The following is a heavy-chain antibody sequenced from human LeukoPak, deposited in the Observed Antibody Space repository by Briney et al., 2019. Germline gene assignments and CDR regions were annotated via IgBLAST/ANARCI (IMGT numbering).Heavy chain of an antibody. Sequence: GGSLRLSCAASGFTFSSYSMNWVRQAPGKGLEWVSSISSSSSYIYYADSVKGRFTISRDNAKNSLYLQMNSLRAEDTAVYYCARGRYSSTASDYWGQGTLVTVSS. CDR2: ISSSSSYI. D-gene: IGHD6-13*01. CDR3: ARGRYSSTASDY. J-gene: IGHJ4*02. V-gene: IGHV3-21*01. CDR1: GFTFSSYS.